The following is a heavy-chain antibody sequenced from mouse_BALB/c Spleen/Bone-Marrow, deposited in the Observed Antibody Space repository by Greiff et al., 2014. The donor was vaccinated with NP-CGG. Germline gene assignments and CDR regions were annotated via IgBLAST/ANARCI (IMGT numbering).Heavy chain of an antibody. D-gene: IGHD1-1*01. V-gene: IGHV14-3*02. J-gene: IGHJ3*01. CDR3: AAYYDGSSQFAY. CDR1: GFNIKDTY. CDR2: IDPANGNT. Sequence: EVQLQQSGAELVKPGASVKLSCTASGFNIKDTYMHWVKQRPEQGLEWIGRIDPANGNTNYDPKFQGKATITADTSSNTAYLQLSSLTSEDTAVYYCAAYYDGSSQFAYWGQGTLVTVSA.